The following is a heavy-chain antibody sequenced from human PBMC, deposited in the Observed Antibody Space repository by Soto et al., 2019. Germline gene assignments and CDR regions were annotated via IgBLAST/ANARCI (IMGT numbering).Heavy chain of an antibody. CDR2: INPSGGST. V-gene: IGHV1-46*01. CDR1: GYTFTSYY. Sequence: ASVKVSCKASGYTFTSYYMHWVRQAPGQGLEWMGIINPSGGSTSYAQKFQGRVTMTRDTSTSTVYMELSSLRSEDTAAYYCARASGVHGDYVWYFDLWGRGTLVTVSS. J-gene: IGHJ2*01. CDR3: ARASGVHGDYVWYFDL. D-gene: IGHD4-17*01.